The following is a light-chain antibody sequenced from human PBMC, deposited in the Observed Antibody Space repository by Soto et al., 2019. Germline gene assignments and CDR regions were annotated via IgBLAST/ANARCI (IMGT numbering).Light chain of an antibody. CDR1: RSDIGASNS. V-gene: IGLV2-14*01. CDR2: EAT. J-gene: IGLJ1*01. CDR3: ISYKTDDTFF. Sequence: QSALTQPASVSGSPGQSITISCAGTRSDIGASNSVSWYQHLPGRSPTLIIYEATNRPSGVSERFSGSKAGDTASLTISGLQADDESEYFCISYKTDDTFFFGGGTKLTVL.